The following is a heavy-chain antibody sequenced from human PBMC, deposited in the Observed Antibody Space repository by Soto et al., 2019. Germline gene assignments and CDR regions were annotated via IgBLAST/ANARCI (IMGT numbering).Heavy chain of an antibody. J-gene: IGHJ4*02. V-gene: IGHV3-9*01. D-gene: IGHD3-3*01. CDR1: GFTFDDYA. CDR2: ISWNSGSI. Sequence: EVQLVESGGGLVQPGRSLRLSCAASGFTFDDYAMHWVRQAPGKGLEWVSGISWNSGSIGYADSVKGRFTISRDNAKNSLYLQMNSLRAEDTAWYYCAKQYYDFWSGPLDYWGQGTLVTVSS. CDR3: AKQYYDFWSGPLDY.